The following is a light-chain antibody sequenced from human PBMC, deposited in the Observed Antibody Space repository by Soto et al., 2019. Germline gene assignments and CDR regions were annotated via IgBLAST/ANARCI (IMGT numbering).Light chain of an antibody. CDR2: EVT. Sequence: QSAQTQPASVSGSPGQSITISCTGTRRDVGGYNYVSWYQQYPGKSPKLLIYEVTHRPSGVSNRFSGSKSGNTASLTISGLQAEDEADYYCSSYTISNTLPFVFGTGTKVTVL. CDR3: SSYTISNTLPFV. J-gene: IGLJ1*01. CDR1: RRDVGGYNY. V-gene: IGLV2-14*01.